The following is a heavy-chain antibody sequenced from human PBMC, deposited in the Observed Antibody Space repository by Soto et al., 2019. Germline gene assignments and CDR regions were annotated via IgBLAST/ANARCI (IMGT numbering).Heavy chain of an antibody. J-gene: IGHJ3*02. CDR2: SRNKANSYTT. CDR1: GFTFSDYY. D-gene: IGHD2-2*01. Sequence: PGGSLRLSCAASGFTFSDYYMDWVRQAPGKGLEWVGRSRNKANSYTTAYAASVKDRFTISRDDSKNSLYLQMNSLKTEDTAVYYCAKPPYCTTSCYDAFDIWGQGTMVTVSS. CDR3: AKPPYCTTSCYDAFDI. V-gene: IGHV3-72*01.